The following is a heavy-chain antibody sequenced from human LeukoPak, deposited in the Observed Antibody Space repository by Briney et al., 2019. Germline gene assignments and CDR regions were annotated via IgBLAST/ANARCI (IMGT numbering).Heavy chain of an antibody. Sequence: GGSLRLSCAASGFTFSSYWMSWVRQAPGKGLEWVANIKQDGGEKYYVDSVKGRFTISRDNAKNSLYLQMNSLRAEDTAVYYCARVGGGATPWATDAFDIWGQGTMVTVSS. D-gene: IGHD1-26*01. J-gene: IGHJ3*02. CDR3: ARVGGGATPWATDAFDI. CDR2: IKQDGGEK. CDR1: GFTFSSYW. V-gene: IGHV3-7*01.